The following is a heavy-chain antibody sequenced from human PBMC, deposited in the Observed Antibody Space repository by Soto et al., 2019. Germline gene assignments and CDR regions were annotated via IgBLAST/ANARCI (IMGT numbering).Heavy chain of an antibody. D-gene: IGHD4-17*01. CDR2: IYYSGST. V-gene: IGHV4-39*01. CDR1: GGSISSSSYY. J-gene: IGHJ3*02. Sequence: SETLSLTCTVSGGSISSSSYYWGWIRQPPGKGLEWIGSIYYSGSTYYNPSLKSRVTISVDTSKNQFSLKLSSVTAADTAVYYCARLSDYSDAFDIWGQGTMVTVSS. CDR3: ARLSDYSDAFDI.